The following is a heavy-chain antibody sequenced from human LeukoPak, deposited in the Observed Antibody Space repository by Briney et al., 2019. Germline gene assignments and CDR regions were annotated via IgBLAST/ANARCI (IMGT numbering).Heavy chain of an antibody. D-gene: IGHD6-13*01. CDR1: GGSFSGYY. CDR2: INHSGST. CDR3: ATQGIAAAGTTRNWFDP. V-gene: IGHV4-34*01. J-gene: IGHJ5*02. Sequence: PSETLSLTCAVYGGSFSGYYWSWIRQPPGKGLEWIGEINHSGSTNYNPSLKSRVTISVDTSKNQFSLKLSSVTAADTAVYYCATQGIAAAGTTRNWFDPWGQGTLVTVSS.